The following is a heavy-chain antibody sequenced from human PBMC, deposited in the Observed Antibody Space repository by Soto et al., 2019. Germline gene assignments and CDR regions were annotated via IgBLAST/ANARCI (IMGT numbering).Heavy chain of an antibody. CDR1: GFTFSDHY. CDR2: TRNKANSYTT. CDR3: ARGLNWNYVFDY. D-gene: IGHD1-7*01. J-gene: IGHJ4*02. V-gene: IGHV3-72*01. Sequence: GGSLRLSCAASGFTFSDHYMDWVRQAPGKGLEWVGRTRNKANSYTTEYAASVKGRFTISRDDSENSLYLQMNSLKTEDTAVYYCARGLNWNYVFDYWGQGTLVTVSS.